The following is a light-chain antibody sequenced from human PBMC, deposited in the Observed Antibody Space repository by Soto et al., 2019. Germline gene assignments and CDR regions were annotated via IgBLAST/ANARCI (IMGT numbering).Light chain of an antibody. CDR3: QQYNNWPPAT. Sequence: AIQMTQSPSSLSASVGDRVTITCRASQGIRNDLGWYQQKPGKAPKLLIYAASSLQSGVPSRFSGSGSGTDFTLTISSLQPGDFAVYYCQQYNNWPPATFGQGTRVEIK. CDR2: AAS. J-gene: IGKJ1*01. CDR1: QGIRND. V-gene: IGKV1-6*01.